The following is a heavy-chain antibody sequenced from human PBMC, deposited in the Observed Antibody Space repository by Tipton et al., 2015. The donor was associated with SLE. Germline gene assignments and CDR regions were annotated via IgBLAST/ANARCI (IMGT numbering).Heavy chain of an antibody. CDR3: ASGGTAAAVY. D-gene: IGHD6-13*01. J-gene: IGHJ4*02. CDR2: INHSGST. Sequence: TLSLTCAVYGGSFSGYYWSWIRQRPGKGLEWIGEINHSGSTNYNPSLKSRVTISVDTSKNQFSLKLSSVTAADTAVYYCASGGTAAAVYWGQGTLVTVSS. CDR1: GGSFSGYY. V-gene: IGHV4-34*01.